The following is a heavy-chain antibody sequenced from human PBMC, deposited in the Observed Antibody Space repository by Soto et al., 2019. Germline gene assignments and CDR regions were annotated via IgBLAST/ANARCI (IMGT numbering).Heavy chain of an antibody. CDR1: GFTFSSYW. J-gene: IGHJ6*02. CDR2: IKSDGSSM. Sequence: EVQLVESGGGLVQPGGSLRLSCAASGFTFSSYWMHWVRQVPGKGLVWVSRIKSDGSSMNDADSVKGRFTISRDNAKHTLYLPMNSLSAKDTAVYYCGRGIRTYYGMDVWGQGPTVTASS. V-gene: IGHV3-74*01. CDR3: GRGIRTYYGMDV. D-gene: IGHD5-18*01.